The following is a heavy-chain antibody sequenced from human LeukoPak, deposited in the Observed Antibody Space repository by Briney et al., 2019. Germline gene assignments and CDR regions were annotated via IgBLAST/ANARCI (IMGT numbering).Heavy chain of an antibody. CDR1: GFTFSSYS. CDR2: ISISSSYI. D-gene: IGHD1-26*01. V-gene: IGHV3-21*01. Sequence: GGSLRLSCAASGFTFSSYSMNWVRQAPGKGLEWVSSISISSSYIYYADSVKGRLTISTDNAKKALYLQINSLRAEDTAVYYCASDYTRLSGSYRYWGQGTLVTVSS. CDR3: ASDYTRLSGSYRY. J-gene: IGHJ4*02.